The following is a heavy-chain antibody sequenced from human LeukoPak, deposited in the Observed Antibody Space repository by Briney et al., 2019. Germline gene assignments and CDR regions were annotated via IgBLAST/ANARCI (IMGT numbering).Heavy chain of an antibody. CDR1: GFTFSSYA. V-gene: IGHV3-30*04. J-gene: IGHJ4*02. CDR3: AREFAGYSGYDYFDY. Sequence: SGGSLRLSYAASGFTFSSYAMHWVRQAPGKGLEWVAVISYDGSNKYYADSVKGRFTISRDNSKNTLYLQMNSLRAEDTAVYYCAREFAGYSGYDYFDYWGQGTLVTVSS. CDR2: ISYDGSNK. D-gene: IGHD5-12*01.